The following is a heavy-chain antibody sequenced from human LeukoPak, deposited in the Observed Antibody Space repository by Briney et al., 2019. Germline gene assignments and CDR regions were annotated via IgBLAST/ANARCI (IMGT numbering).Heavy chain of an antibody. V-gene: IGHV1-69*13. D-gene: IGHD2-21*01. CDR1: GGTFSSYA. Sequence: SVKVSCKASGGTFSSYAISWVRQAPGQGLEWMGGIIPIFGTANYAQKFQGGVTITADESTSTAYMELSSLRSEDTAVYYCARDPRSYCGGDCYFRYWGQGTLVTVSS. J-gene: IGHJ4*02. CDR2: IIPIFGTA. CDR3: ARDPRSYCGGDCYFRY.